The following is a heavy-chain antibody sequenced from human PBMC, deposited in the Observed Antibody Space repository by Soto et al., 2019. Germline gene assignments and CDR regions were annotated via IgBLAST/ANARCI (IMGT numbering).Heavy chain of an antibody. CDR3: TKESRYCSGGSCYFLPGIDY. J-gene: IGHJ4*02. V-gene: IGHV1-69*12. Sequence: QVQLVQSGAEVKKPGSSVKVSCKASGGTFSSYDISWVRQAPGQGLEWMGGIIPIFVTANDAQKFHGRVTITADESTSTAYMELSCLIYEDTAVYYCTKESRYCSGGSCYFLPGIDYWGQGTLVTVYS. CDR1: GGTFSSYD. D-gene: IGHD2-15*01. CDR2: IIPIFVTA.